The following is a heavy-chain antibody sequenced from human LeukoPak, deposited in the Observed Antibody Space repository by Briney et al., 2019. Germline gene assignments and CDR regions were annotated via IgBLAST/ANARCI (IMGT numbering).Heavy chain of an antibody. Sequence: PGGSLRLSCAASGFTFSSYNMKWVRQAPGKGLEWVSFIITTSNYIYYADSVKGRFTISRDNAKNSLYLQMNSLRGEDAALYYCARARVCSTTSCDGGIDYWGQGTLVTVSS. J-gene: IGHJ4*02. D-gene: IGHD2-2*01. CDR3: ARARVCSTTSCDGGIDY. CDR2: IITTSNYI. V-gene: IGHV3-21*06. CDR1: GFTFSSYN.